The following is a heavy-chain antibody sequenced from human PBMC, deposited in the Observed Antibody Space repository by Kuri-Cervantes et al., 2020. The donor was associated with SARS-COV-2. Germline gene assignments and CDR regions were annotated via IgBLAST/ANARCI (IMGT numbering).Heavy chain of an antibody. Sequence: EALKISCTVSGGYIHSSPYYLGWIRQPPGQGLEWIGSIYYSPNTYFNPSLKIRVTMSVDTSRNQFYLRLCSVAGADTAVYYCAGHDGGYFDYWGQGTLVTVSS. CDR3: AGHDGGYFDY. D-gene: IGHD3-10*01. CDR1: GGYIHSSPYY. V-gene: IGHV4-39*01. CDR2: IYYSPNT. J-gene: IGHJ4*02.